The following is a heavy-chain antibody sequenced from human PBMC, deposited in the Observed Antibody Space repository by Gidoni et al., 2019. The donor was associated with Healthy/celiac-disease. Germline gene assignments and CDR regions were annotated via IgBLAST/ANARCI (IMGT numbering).Heavy chain of an antibody. CDR1: GGSISSSRYY. J-gene: IGHJ4*02. D-gene: IGHD3-22*01. Sequence: QLQLQESGPGLVKPSETLSLTCTVSGGSISSSRYYWGWIRQPPGKGLEWIGSIYYSGSTYYNPSLKSRVTISVDTSKNQFSLKLSSVTAADTAVYYCARDSPTILGYYDSSGLSNWGQGTLVTVSS. CDR2: IYYSGST. V-gene: IGHV4-39*07. CDR3: ARDSPTILGYYDSSGLSN.